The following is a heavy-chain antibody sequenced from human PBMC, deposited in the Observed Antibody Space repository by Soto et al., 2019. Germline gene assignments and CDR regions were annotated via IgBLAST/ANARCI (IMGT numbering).Heavy chain of an antibody. Sequence: EVQLVESGGGVVKPGGSLRLSWAASGFTFSNAWMNWVRQAPGKGLEWVGRNKSKTDGGTTDYAEPVKGRFTLSREDSKTTLYLQMNSLKAEDTAVYYCTPERITIFGVVVYFDYWGQGTLVTVSS. CDR2: NKSKTDGGTT. V-gene: IGHV3-15*07. CDR1: GFTFSNAW. CDR3: TPERITIFGVVVYFDY. J-gene: IGHJ4*02. D-gene: IGHD3-3*01.